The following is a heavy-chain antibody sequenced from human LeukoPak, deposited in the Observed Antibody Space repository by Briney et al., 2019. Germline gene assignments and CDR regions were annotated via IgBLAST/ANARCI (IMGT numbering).Heavy chain of an antibody. CDR1: GGSISRYY. V-gene: IGHV4-4*07. D-gene: IGHD3-3*01. J-gene: IGHJ3*02. CDR3: ARGFTIFGVVIIGEAFDI. Sequence: SETLSLTCTVSGGSISRYYWSWIRQPAGKGLEWIGRIYTSGSTNYNPSLKSRVTMSVDTSKNKFSLKLSSVTAADTVVYYCARGFTIFGVVIIGEAFDIWGQGTMVTVSS. CDR2: IYTSGST.